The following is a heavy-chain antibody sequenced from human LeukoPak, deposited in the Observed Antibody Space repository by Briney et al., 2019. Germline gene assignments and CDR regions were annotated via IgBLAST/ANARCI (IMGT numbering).Heavy chain of an antibody. CDR3: AYKKSSVDHVLPDY. V-gene: IGHV3-48*02. D-gene: IGHD3-10*01. CDR1: GFTFSSYS. Sequence: PGGSLRLSCAASGFTFSSYSMNWVRQAPGKGLEWVSYISSSSSTIYYVDSVKGRFTISRDNAKNSLYLQMNSLRDEDTAVYYCAYKKSSVDHVLPDYWGQGTLVTVSS. CDR2: ISSSSSTI. J-gene: IGHJ4*02.